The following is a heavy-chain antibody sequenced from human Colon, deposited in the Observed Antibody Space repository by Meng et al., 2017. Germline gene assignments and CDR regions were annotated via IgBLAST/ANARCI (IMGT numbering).Heavy chain of an antibody. CDR2: VYYTGSA. D-gene: IGHD1-26*01. J-gene: IGHJ4*02. V-gene: IGHV4-61*03. Sequence: QVPLQGSGPSLVRPSETLSLTCTLSGGSVSSPSYYWSWIRQTPGKGLEWIGYVYYTGSANYSPSLKSRVTISVDTSKNHFSLNLTSVTAADTAVYYCARGRGSYSSIDFWGQGTLVTVSS. CDR3: ARGRGSYSSIDF. CDR1: GGSVSSPSYY.